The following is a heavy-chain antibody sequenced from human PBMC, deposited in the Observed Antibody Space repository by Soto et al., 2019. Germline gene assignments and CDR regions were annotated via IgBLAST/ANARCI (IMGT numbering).Heavy chain of an antibody. CDR1: GFTFSSYA. V-gene: IGHV3-23*01. Sequence: XGSLGLSSAASGFTFSSYAMSWVRQAPGKGLEWVSAISGSGGSTYYADSVKGRFTISRDNSKNTLYLQMNSLRAEDTAVYYCAFYGPNGYYYYGMDVWGQGTTVTVSS. J-gene: IGHJ6*02. CDR2: ISGSGGST. CDR3: AFYGPNGYYYYGMDV. D-gene: IGHD3-10*01.